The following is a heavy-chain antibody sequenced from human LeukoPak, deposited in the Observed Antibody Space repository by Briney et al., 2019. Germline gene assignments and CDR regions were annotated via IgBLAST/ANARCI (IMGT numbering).Heavy chain of an antibody. CDR1: GGSIGSSSYY. CDR3: ARRCSSTSCYDWFDP. D-gene: IGHD2-2*01. CDR2: IYYRGST. V-gene: IGHV4-39*07. J-gene: IGHJ5*02. Sequence: SETLSLTCTVSGGSIGSSSYYWGWIRQPPGKGLEWIGNIYYRGSTNYNPSLKSRVTISIDTSKKQFSLRLSSVTAADTAVYYCARRCSSTSCYDWFDPWGQGTLVTVSS.